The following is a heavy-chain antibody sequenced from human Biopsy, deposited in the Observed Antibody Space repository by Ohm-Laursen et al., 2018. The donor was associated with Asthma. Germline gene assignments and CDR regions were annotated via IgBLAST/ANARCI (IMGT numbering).Heavy chain of an antibody. V-gene: IGHV1-69*01. CDR2: INFVFGTT. CDR3: ARKAGSCISRTCYSLDF. CDR1: GGTFNTYV. J-gene: IGHJ4*02. Sequence: GSSVKVSCKSLGGTFNTYVIGWMRQAPGQGLEWMGGINFVFGTTTYPQKFQDRVTITADDSTSTVYMELSSLRSEDTAVYYCARKAGSCISRTCYSLDFWGQGTLVTVSS. D-gene: IGHD2-2*01.